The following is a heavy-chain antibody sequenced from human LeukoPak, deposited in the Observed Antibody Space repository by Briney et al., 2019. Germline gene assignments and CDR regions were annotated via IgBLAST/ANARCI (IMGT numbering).Heavy chain of an antibody. V-gene: IGHV4-59*08. CDR1: GGSISSYY. CDR2: IYYSGST. CDR3: AGGGSLDY. Sequence: SETLSLTCTVSGGSISSYYWSWIRQPPGKGLEWIGYIYYSGSTNYNPSLESRVTISVDTSKNQFSLKLSSVTAADTAVYYCAGGGSLDYWGQGTLVTVSS. J-gene: IGHJ4*02. D-gene: IGHD1-26*01.